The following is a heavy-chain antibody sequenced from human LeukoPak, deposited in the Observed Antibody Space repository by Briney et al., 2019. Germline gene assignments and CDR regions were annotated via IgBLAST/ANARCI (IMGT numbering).Heavy chain of an antibody. D-gene: IGHD1-1*01. Sequence: SETLSLTCTVSGGSISSYYWSWIRQPAGKGLEWIGRIYISGSTNYNPSLKSRVTMSVDSSKNQFSLKLGSVTAADTAVYYCARDRGTWNDDGFDYWGQGTLVTVSS. J-gene: IGHJ4*02. CDR3: ARDRGTWNDDGFDY. CDR2: IYISGST. V-gene: IGHV4-4*07. CDR1: GGSISSYY.